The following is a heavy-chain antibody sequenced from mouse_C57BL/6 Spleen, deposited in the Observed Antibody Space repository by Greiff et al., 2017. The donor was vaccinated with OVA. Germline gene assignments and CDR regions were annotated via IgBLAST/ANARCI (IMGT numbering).Heavy chain of an antibody. D-gene: IGHD2-4*01. CDR1: GYAFTNYL. CDR3: AREGDYDYLDY. V-gene: IGHV1-54*01. CDR2: INPGSGGT. Sequence: QVQLQQSGAELVRPGTSVKVSCKASGYAFTNYLIEWVNQRPGQGLEWIGVINPGSGGTNYNEKFKGKATLTADKSSSTAYMQLSSLTSEDSAVYFCAREGDYDYLDYWGQGTTLTVSS. J-gene: IGHJ2*01.